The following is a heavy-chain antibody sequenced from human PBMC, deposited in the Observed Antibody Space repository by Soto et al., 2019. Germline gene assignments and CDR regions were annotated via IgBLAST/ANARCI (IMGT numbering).Heavy chain of an antibody. CDR2: ISTYNGNI. V-gene: IGHV1-18*01. J-gene: IGHJ4*02. CDR3: ARDATNYFDY. Sequence: QVQLVQSGAEVKKPGASVKVSCKASSYTFTTYGIIWVRQAPGQGLEWMGWISTYNGNIYYAQKFQCRVTMTTDKSTNTAYMELRSLRSDDTATYYCARDATNYFDYWGRGTLITVS. CDR1: SYTFTTYG.